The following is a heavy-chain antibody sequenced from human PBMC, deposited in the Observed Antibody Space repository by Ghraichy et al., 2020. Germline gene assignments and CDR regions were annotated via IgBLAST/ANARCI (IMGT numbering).Heavy chain of an antibody. CDR2: ISSSSNYI. V-gene: IGHV3-21*01. J-gene: IGHJ4*02. CDR3: ARFSLELSVAGTDFDY. D-gene: IGHD1-14*01. CDR1: GFTFNSYG. Sequence: GGSLRLSCAASGFTFNSYGMNWVRQAPGKGLEWVSSISSSSNYIYYADSVKGRFTISRDNAKNSLYLQMSSLRAEDTAVYYCARFSLELSVAGTDFDYWGQGTLVTVSS.